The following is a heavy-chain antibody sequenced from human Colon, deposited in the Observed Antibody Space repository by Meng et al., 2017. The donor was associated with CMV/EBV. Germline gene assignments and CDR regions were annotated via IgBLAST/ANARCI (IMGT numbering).Heavy chain of an antibody. CDR3: ARVKCGTTSCSQGLDP. Sequence: ASVKVSCKASGYSFTDYYLHWVRQAPGQGLEWMGWINPNGGGTDYAQKFQDRVTLTRDTSVNKAYLEVRRLTSDDTAVYYCARVKCGTTSCSQGLDPWGQGTLVTVSS. D-gene: IGHD2-2*01. V-gene: IGHV1-2*02. J-gene: IGHJ5*02. CDR2: INPNGGGT. CDR1: GYSFTDYY.